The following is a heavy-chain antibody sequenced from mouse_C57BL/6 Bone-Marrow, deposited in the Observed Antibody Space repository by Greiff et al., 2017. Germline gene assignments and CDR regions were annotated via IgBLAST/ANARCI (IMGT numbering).Heavy chain of an antibody. V-gene: IGHV1-81*01. J-gene: IGHJ4*01. D-gene: IGHD2-10*01. Sequence: QVQLQQSGAELARPGASVKLSCKASGYTFTSYGISWVKQRTGQGLAWIGEIYPRSGNTYYNEKFKGKATLTADKSSSTAYMELRSLTSEDSAVYFCARGAYYQFYYYAMDYWGQGTSVTVSS. CDR3: ARGAYYQFYYYAMDY. CDR2: IYPRSGNT. CDR1: GYTFTSYG.